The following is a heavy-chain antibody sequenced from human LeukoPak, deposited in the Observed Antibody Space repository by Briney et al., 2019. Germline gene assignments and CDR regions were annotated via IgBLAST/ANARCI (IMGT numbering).Heavy chain of an antibody. CDR1: GGSISSYY. Sequence: PSETLSLTCTVSGGSISSYYWSWIRQPPGKGLECIGYIYYSGSTNYNPSLKSRVTISVDTSKNQFSLKLSSVTAADTAVYYCASLRYFDWTGFDPWGQGTLVTVSS. J-gene: IGHJ5*02. V-gene: IGHV4-59*01. CDR3: ASLRYFDWTGFDP. D-gene: IGHD3-9*01. CDR2: IYYSGST.